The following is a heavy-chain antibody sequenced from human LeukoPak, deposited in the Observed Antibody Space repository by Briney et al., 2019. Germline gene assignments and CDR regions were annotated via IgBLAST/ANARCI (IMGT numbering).Heavy chain of an antibody. D-gene: IGHD3-10*01. Sequence: SETLSLTCAVYGGSFSGYYWGWIRQPPGKGLEWIGSIYYSGSTYYNPSLKSRVTISVDTSKNQFSLKLSSVTAADTAVYYCARDYGSGSSETAGPFDYWGQGTLVTVSS. CDR2: IYYSGST. CDR1: GGSFSGYY. J-gene: IGHJ4*02. V-gene: IGHV4-34*01. CDR3: ARDYGSGSSETAGPFDY.